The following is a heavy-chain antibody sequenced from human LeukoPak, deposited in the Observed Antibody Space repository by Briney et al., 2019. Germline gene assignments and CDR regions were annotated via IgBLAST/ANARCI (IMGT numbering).Heavy chain of an antibody. J-gene: IGHJ5*02. V-gene: IGHV4-34*01. CDR3: ARGFGYDFWSGYPPQAALRVFDP. D-gene: IGHD3-3*01. CDR2: INHSGST. Sequence: SETLSLTCAVYGGSFSGYYWSWIRQPPGKGLEWIGEINHSGSTNYSPSLKSRVTISVDTSKNQFSLKLSSVTAADTAVYYCARGFGYDFWSGYPPQAALRVFDPWGQGTLVTVSS. CDR1: GGSFSGYY.